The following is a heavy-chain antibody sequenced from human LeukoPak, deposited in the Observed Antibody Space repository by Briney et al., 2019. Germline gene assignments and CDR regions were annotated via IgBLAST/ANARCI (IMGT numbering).Heavy chain of an antibody. CDR3: ARIPISSSHIDY. V-gene: IGHV3-21*01. J-gene: IGHJ4*02. CDR1: GFTFSSYS. Sequence: GGSLRLSCAASGFTFSSYSMTWVRQAPGKGLEWVSSISSSSSSKYLADSVKGRFTISRDNAKNSLYLQMVSLRAEDTAVYYCARIPISSSHIDYWGQGTLVTVSS. D-gene: IGHD2-21*01. CDR2: ISSSSSSK.